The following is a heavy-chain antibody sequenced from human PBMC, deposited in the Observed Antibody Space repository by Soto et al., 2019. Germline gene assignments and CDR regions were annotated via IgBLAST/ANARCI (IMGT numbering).Heavy chain of an antibody. CDR3: ARDLSWGSNWYYYMDV. Sequence: EVQLVESGGGLVQPGGSLRLSCATSGFILSDCAMNWVRQAPGKGLEGVSYISSSSSVIDYPDSVKGRFTVSRDNARNSLYLQMNSLRAEDTAVYYCARDLSWGSNWYYYMDVWGKGTTVTVSS. CDR1: GFILSDCA. D-gene: IGHD7-27*01. V-gene: IGHV3-48*01. CDR2: ISSSSSVI. J-gene: IGHJ6*03.